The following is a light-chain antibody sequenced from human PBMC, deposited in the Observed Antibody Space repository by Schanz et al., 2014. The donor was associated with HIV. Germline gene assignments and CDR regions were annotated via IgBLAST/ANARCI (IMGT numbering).Light chain of an antibody. J-gene: IGKJ2*02. Sequence: EIVLTQSPGTLSLSPGERATLSCSASQSVGSNYLAWYQQKPGQGPRLLIYGASSRATGIPDRFTGSGSGTDFTLTISRLEPEDFAVYYCQQYSYSPRTFGQGTKLEVK. CDR2: GAS. CDR1: QSVGSNY. V-gene: IGKV3-20*01. CDR3: QQYSYSPRT.